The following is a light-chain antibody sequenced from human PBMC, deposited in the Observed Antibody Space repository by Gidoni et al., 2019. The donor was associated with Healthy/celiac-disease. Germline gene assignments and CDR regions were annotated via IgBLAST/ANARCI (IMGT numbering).Light chain of an antibody. CDR3: QQYYSFPLT. CDR1: QSISSY. J-gene: IGKJ4*01. V-gene: IGKV1D-8*01. CDR2: AAS. Sequence: IWMTQSPALLSASTGDRVTISYRMSQSISSYLAWYQQKPGKAPALLIYAASTLQSGVPARFSGSGSGTDFTLTISCLQSEDFATYYCQQYYSFPLTFGGGTKVEIK.